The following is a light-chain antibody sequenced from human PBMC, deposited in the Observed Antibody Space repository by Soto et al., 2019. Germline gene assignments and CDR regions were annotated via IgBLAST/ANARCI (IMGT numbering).Light chain of an antibody. J-gene: IGLJ2*01. V-gene: IGLV2-14*01. Sequence: QSVLTQPASVSGSPGQSITISCTGTSSDVGGYNYVSWYQQDPGKAPKLMIYDVSNRPSGVSNRFSGSKSGNTASLTISGLQAEDEADYYCSSYTSRSTLVFGGGTQLTVL. CDR2: DVS. CDR1: SSDVGGYNY. CDR3: SSYTSRSTLV.